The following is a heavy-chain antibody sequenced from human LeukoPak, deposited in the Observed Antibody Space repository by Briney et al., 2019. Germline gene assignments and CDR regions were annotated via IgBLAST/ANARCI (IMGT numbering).Heavy chain of an antibody. V-gene: IGHV1-2*02. CDR2: INPNSGGT. D-gene: IGHD3-22*01. J-gene: IGHJ4*02. CDR3: EVDYYDSSGYYVGDC. Sequence: ASVKVSCKASGYTFTGYYMHWVRQAPGQGLEWMGWINPNSGGTNYAQKFQGRVTMTRDTSISTAYMELSRLRSDDTAVHYCEVDYYDSSGYYVGDCWGQGTLVTVSS. CDR1: GYTFTGYY.